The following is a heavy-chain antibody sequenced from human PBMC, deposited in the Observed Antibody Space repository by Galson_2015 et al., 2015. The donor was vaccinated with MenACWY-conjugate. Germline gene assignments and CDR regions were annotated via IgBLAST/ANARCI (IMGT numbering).Heavy chain of an antibody. CDR1: GFTFGTYA. CDR2: ISGGGGSL. Sequence: SLRLSCAASGFTFGTYAMSWVRQAPGKGLEWVAGISGGGGSLYYADSGRGRVTISRGHSGHPPVLQKDSLRIDDTAVYYCARGRTDYDGSIYPHWFDPWGQGTLVTVSS. CDR3: ARGRTDYDGSIYPHWFDP. D-gene: IGHD3-22*01. J-gene: IGHJ5*02. V-gene: IGHV3-23*01.